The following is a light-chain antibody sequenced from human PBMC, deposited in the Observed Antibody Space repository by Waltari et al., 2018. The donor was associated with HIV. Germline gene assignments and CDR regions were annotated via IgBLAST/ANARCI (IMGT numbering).Light chain of an antibody. CDR2: KDN. J-gene: IGLJ2*01. V-gene: IGLV3-25*03. Sequence: SYELTQLPSVSVSPGQTARITCSGDSLTKQYAYWYQQKPGQAPVLMISKDNERPSGTPERFSGSSSGTTVTLTISGVQAEDEADYYCQSADSGGTWAVVFGGGTKLTVL. CDR1: SLTKQY. CDR3: QSADSGGTWAVV.